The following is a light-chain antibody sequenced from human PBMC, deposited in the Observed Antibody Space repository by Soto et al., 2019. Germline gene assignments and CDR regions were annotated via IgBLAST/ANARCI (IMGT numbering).Light chain of an antibody. V-gene: IGKV3-20*01. CDR3: QQYGSSPPIT. Sequence: EIVLTQSPGTLSLSPGERATLSCRASHSVSSRYLAWYQQKPGQAPRLLIYGASSRATGIPDRFSGSGSGTDFTLTISRREPEDFAVYYCQQYGSSPPITFGQVTRLEIK. CDR1: HSVSSRY. CDR2: GAS. J-gene: IGKJ5*01.